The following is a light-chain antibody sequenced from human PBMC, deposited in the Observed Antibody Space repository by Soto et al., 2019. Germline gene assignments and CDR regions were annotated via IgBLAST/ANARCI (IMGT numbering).Light chain of an antibody. J-gene: IGLJ2*01. CDR2: KDN. CDR1: SLPKQY. Sequence: SYELTQPPSVSVSPGQTPRITCSGGSLPKQYVYWYQQKAGQAPILIIYKDNGRPSGIPERFSGSNSGTIVTLTISGVLAEDEADYYCQSTDSSGFYVVFGGGTKLTVL. CDR3: QSTDSSGFYVV. V-gene: IGLV3-25*03.